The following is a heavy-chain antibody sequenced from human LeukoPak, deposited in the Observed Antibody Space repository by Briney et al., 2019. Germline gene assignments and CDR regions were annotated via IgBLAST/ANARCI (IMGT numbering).Heavy chain of an antibody. CDR1: GYTFTSYY. V-gene: IGHV1-46*01. CDR2: INPSGGST. Sequence: ASVKVSCKASGYTFTSYYMHWVRQAPGQGLEWMGIINPSGGSTSYAQKFQGRVTMTRDTSTSTVYMELSSLRSEDTAVYYCARERKGGYYYDSSGYAGMDVWGQGTTVTVSS. CDR3: ARERKGGYYYDSSGYAGMDV. J-gene: IGHJ6*02. D-gene: IGHD3-22*01.